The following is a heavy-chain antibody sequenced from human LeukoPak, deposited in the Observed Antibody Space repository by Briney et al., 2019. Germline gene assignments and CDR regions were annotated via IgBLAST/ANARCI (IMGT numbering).Heavy chain of an antibody. D-gene: IGHD3-22*01. CDR1: GGSFSDYY. Sequence: SETLSLTCAVYGGSFSDYYWSWIRQPPGKGLECIGEINHSGSTNYNPSLKSRVTISVDTSKNKFSLKLSSVTAADTAVYYCARRHDSSGYYGFDYWGQGILVTVSS. CDR2: INHSGST. J-gene: IGHJ4*02. V-gene: IGHV4-34*01. CDR3: ARRHDSSGYYGFDY.